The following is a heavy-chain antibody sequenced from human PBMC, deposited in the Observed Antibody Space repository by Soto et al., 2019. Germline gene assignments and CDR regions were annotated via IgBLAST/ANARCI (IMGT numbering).Heavy chain of an antibody. CDR1: GFTFSSYA. Sequence: GGSLRLSCAASGFTFSSYAMSWVRQAPGKGLEWVSAISGSGGSTYYADSVKGRFTISRDNSKNTLYLQMNSLRAEDTAVYYCEKELHIVPATGPLDYWGHGTLVTVSS. D-gene: IGHD2-2*01. CDR2: ISGSGGST. J-gene: IGHJ4*01. V-gene: IGHV3-23*01. CDR3: EKELHIVPATGPLDY.